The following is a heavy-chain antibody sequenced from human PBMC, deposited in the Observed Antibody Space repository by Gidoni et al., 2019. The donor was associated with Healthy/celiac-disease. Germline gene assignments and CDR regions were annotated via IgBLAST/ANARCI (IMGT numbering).Heavy chain of an antibody. Sequence: EVQLVESGGGFVQPGRSLRLSCAASGFTFDDYAMHWVRQAPGKGLEWVSGISWNSGSIGYADSVKGRFTISRDNAKNSLYLQMNSLRAEDTALYYCAKERSIAARPKYYYYGMDVWGQGTTVTVSS. D-gene: IGHD6-6*01. CDR3: AKERSIAARPKYYYYGMDV. V-gene: IGHV3-9*01. J-gene: IGHJ6*02. CDR2: ISWNSGSI. CDR1: GFTFDDYA.